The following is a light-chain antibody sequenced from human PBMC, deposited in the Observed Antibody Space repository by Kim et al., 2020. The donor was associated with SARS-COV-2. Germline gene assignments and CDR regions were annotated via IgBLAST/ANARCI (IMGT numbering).Light chain of an antibody. CDR1: NIGTYS. V-gene: IGLV3-21*04. Sequence: SYELTQPPSVSVAPGKTARMTCGGNNIGTYSVHWYQQKPGQAPVLVISYDSARPSGIPERFSGSNSGNRATLSISRVEAGDEAAYYCQVWDNTADQPVFG. CDR3: QVWDNTADQPV. J-gene: IGLJ3*02. CDR2: YDS.